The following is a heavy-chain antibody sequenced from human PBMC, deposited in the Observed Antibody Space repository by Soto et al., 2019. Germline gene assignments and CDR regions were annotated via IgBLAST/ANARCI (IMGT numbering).Heavy chain of an antibody. D-gene: IGHD3-10*01. J-gene: IGHJ4*02. CDR2: IYYSGST. Sequence: SETLSLTCTVSGGSISSGGYYWSWIRQHPGKGLEWIGYIYYSGSTNYNPSLKSRVTISVDTSKNQFSLKLSSVTAADTAVYYCTRHRLRGVSVGEFDFWGQGALVTVSS. CDR1: GGSISSGGYY. CDR3: TRHRLRGVSVGEFDF. V-gene: IGHV4-61*08.